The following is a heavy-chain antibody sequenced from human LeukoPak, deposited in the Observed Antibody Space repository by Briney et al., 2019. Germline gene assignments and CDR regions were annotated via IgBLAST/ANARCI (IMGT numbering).Heavy chain of an antibody. CDR2: ISYDGSNK. CDR1: GFTFSSYG. CDR3: AKKTLTYYYDSSGPSSIDY. Sequence: GGSLRLSCAASGFTFSSYGMHWVRQAPGKGLEWVAVISYDGSNKYYADSVKGRFTISRDNSKNTLYLQMNSLRAEDTAVYYCAKKTLTYYYDSSGPSSIDYWGQGTLVTVSS. V-gene: IGHV3-30*18. D-gene: IGHD3-22*01. J-gene: IGHJ4*02.